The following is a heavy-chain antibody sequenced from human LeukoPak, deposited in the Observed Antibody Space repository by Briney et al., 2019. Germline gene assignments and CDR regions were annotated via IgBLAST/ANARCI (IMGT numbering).Heavy chain of an antibody. CDR3: AREGVLRFSMGVSQTYYFDY. CDR1: GGSISSGDYY. CDR2: IYYSGST. D-gene: IGHD3-3*01. J-gene: IGHJ4*02. V-gene: IGHV4-30-4*01. Sequence: SQTLSLTCTVSGGSISSGDYYWSWIRQPPGKGLEWIGYIYYSGSTYYNPSLKSRVTISVYTSKNQFSLKLSSVTAADTAVYYCAREGVLRFSMGVSQTYYFDYWGQGTLVTVSS.